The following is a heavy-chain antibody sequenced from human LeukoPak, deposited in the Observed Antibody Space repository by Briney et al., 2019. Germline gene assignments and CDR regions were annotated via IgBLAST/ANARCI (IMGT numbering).Heavy chain of an antibody. CDR1: GFTFSSYA. CDR3: ARLAVWAGTSFDVFHI. D-gene: IGHD6-19*01. Sequence: GSLRLSCAASGFTFSSYAMSWVRQAPGKGLEWIGEINHSGSTNYNPSLKSRVTISVDTSKNQFSLKLRSVTAADTAVYYCARLAVWAGTSFDVFHIWGPGTLVTVSS. V-gene: IGHV4-34*01. J-gene: IGHJ3*02. CDR2: INHSGST.